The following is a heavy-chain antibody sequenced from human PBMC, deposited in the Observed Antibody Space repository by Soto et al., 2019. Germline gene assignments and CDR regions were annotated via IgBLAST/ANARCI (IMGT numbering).Heavy chain of an antibody. CDR2: ISYDGGNK. CDR1: GFTFSSYG. Sequence: QVQLVDSGGGVVQPGRSLRLSCAASGFTFSSYGMHWVRQAPGKGLEWVSVISYDGGNKYYADSVKGRFTISRDNSKNTLYLQMHGPGAEDTAGCYYAKDFHSSSWYAPDRIHSWGQGTPVTVFS. V-gene: IGHV3-30*18. J-gene: IGHJ4*02. CDR3: AKDFHSSSWYAPDRIHS. D-gene: IGHD6-13*01.